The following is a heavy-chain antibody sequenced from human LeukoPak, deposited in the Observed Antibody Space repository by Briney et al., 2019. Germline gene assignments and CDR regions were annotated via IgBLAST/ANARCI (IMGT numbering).Heavy chain of an antibody. J-gene: IGHJ4*02. D-gene: IGHD3-9*01. CDR2: IYYSGST. V-gene: IGHV4-39*01. CDR1: GGSISSSSYY. Sequence: SETLSLTCTVSGGSISSSSYYWCWIRQPPGKGLEWIGSIYYSGSTYYNPSLKSRVTISVDTSKNQFSLKLSSVTAADTAVYYCARAPYYDILTGYYSYYFDYWGQGTLVTVSS. CDR3: ARAPYYDILTGYYSYYFDY.